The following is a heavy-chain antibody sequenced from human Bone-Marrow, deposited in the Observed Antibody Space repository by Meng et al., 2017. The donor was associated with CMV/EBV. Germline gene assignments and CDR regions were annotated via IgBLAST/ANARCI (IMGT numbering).Heavy chain of an antibody. CDR1: GGSISSYY. Sequence: SETLSLTCTVSGGSISSYYWSWIRQPPGKGLEWIGYIYYSGSTNYNPSLKSRVTISVDTSKNQFSLKLSSVTAADTAVYYCARVRLSSGTDYWGQGTLVTVSS. J-gene: IGHJ4*02. CDR2: IYYSGST. D-gene: IGHD3-22*01. V-gene: IGHV4-59*01. CDR3: ARVRLSSGTDY.